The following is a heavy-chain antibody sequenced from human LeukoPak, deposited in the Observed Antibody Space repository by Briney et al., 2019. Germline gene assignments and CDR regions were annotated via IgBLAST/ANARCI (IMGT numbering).Heavy chain of an antibody. V-gene: IGHV3-30-3*01. D-gene: IGHD2-2*01. CDR3: ARDISLCSSTSCSLDY. CDR1: RFTLSSLA. Sequence: GGSLRLSCGASRFTLSSLAMQWVRQAPGKGVEGVANITYDGPDRYYASSVKGRFTISRHNSQNTLFLQMNSLRAEDTAVYYCARDISLCSSTSCSLDYWGQGTLVTVSS. J-gene: IGHJ4*02. CDR2: ITYDGPDR.